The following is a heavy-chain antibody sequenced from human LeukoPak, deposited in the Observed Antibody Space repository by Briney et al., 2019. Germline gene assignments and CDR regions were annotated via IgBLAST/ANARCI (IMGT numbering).Heavy chain of an antibody. D-gene: IGHD6-13*01. CDR1: GFTFSSYS. Sequence: GGSLRLSCAASGFTFSSYSMNWVRQAPGKGLEWVSSISSSSSYIYYADSVKGRFTISRDNSKNTLYLQMNSLRAEDTAVYYCAKAGSSSWYVGYNWFDPWGQGTLVTVSS. CDR3: AKAGSSSWYVGYNWFDP. CDR2: ISSSSSYI. V-gene: IGHV3-21*04. J-gene: IGHJ5*02.